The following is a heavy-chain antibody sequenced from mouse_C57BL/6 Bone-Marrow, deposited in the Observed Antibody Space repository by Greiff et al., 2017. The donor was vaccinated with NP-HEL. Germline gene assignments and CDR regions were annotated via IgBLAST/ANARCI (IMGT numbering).Heavy chain of an antibody. Sequence: QVQLQQPGAELVRPGTSVKLSCKASGYTFTSYWMHWVKQRPGQGLEWIGVIDPSDSYTNYNQKFKGKATLTVDTSSSTAYMQLSSLTSEDSAVYYCERTGAYWGQGTTLTVSS. J-gene: IGHJ2*01. CDR1: GYTFTSYW. V-gene: IGHV1-59*01. CDR3: ERTGAY. CDR2: IDPSDSYT.